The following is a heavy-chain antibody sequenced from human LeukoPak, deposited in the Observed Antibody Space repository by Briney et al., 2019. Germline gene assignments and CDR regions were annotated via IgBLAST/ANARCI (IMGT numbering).Heavy chain of an antibody. Sequence: GGSLRLSCEASGFTFSSYGMSWVRQAPGKGLEWVSAISGSGGSTYYADSVKGRFTISRDNSKSTLYLQMNSLRAEDTAVYYCAKAAARRYDILTGYYRGRGWYFDYWGQGTLVTVSS. V-gene: IGHV3-23*01. CDR1: GFTFSSYG. CDR2: ISGSGGST. J-gene: IGHJ4*02. CDR3: AKAAARRYDILTGYYRGRGWYFDY. D-gene: IGHD3-9*01.